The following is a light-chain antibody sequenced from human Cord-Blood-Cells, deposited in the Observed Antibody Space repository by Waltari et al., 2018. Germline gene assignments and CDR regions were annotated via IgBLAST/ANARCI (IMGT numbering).Light chain of an antibody. Sequence: IQLTQSPSSLSASVGDRVTITCRASQGISSYLAWYQQKPGKAPKLLIYAASTLQSGVPSRFSGSGSGTDFTLTISSLQPEDIATYYCQQLNSYPHTFGQGTKLEIK. V-gene: IGKV1-9*01. CDR3: QQLNSYPHT. J-gene: IGKJ2*01. CDR2: AAS. CDR1: QGISSY.